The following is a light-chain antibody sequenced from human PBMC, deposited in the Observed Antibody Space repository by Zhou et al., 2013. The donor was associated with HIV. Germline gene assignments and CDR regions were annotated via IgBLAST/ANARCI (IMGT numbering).Light chain of an antibody. CDR1: QSVISSH. Sequence: EIVLTQSPGTLSLSPGERATLSCRASQSVISSHLAWYQQKPGQAPRLLIHGAFSRATGIPDRFSGSGSGTDFTLTISRLEPEDLAVYYCQQYGSSPPNTFGQGTRLEIK. CDR2: GAF. J-gene: IGKJ2*01. V-gene: IGKV3-20*01. CDR3: QQYGSSPPNT.